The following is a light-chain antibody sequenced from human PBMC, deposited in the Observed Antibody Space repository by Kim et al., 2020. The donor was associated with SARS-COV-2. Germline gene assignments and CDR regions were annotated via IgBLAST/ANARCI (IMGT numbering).Light chain of an antibody. CDR3: QHYESSST. CDR1: QSVSSSM. J-gene: IGKJ5*01. V-gene: IGKV3-20*01. Sequence: EIVLTQSLGTLSLSPGERATLSCRASQSVSSSMLAWYQQKPGQAPRLLIYGASVRATGISERFSGSGSGTDFTLTISRLEPEDFAVYWCQHYESSSTFGQGTRLEIK. CDR2: GAS.